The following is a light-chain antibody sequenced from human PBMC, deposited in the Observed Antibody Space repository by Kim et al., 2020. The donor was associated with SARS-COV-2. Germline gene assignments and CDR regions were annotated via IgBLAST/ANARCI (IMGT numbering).Light chain of an antibody. CDR3: HQTYRSPHT. J-gene: IGKJ5*01. CDR1: RSVSNY. V-gene: IGKV1-39*01. CDR2: DLY. Sequence: ASVGDRVTITFRTSRSVSNYLNWYQVKPGKAPTLLIYDLYSLQSGVPSRFRGGGSGTAFTLTISSLQPEDFGTYYCHQTYRSPHTFGQGTRLEIK.